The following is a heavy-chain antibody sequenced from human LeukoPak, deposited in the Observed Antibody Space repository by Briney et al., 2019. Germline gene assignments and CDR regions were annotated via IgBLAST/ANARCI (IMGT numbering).Heavy chain of an antibody. Sequence: GASVRVSCKASGHTFTSYDIHWVRQATGQGLEWMGWMNPNSCNTGYAQKFQGRVTMTRNTSISTAYMELSSLRSEDTAVYYCARGIQYSSSSHWGQGTLVTVSS. J-gene: IGHJ4*02. CDR1: GHTFTSYD. V-gene: IGHV1-8*01. CDR2: MNPNSCNT. D-gene: IGHD6-6*01. CDR3: ARGIQYSSSSH.